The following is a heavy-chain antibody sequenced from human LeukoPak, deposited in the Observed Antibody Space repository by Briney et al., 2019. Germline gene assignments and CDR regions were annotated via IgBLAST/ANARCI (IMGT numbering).Heavy chain of an antibody. D-gene: IGHD3-10*01. CDR3: ARGAGNFDL. J-gene: IGHJ2*01. Sequence: SETLSLTCTLSGGSISSVGYHWSWIRQHPGKGLEWIGYIYYSGSTYYNPSLKSRVTISLDTSKNQFSLKLSSVTAADTAVYYCARGAGNFDLWGRGTLVTVSS. V-gene: IGHV4-31*03. CDR2: IYYSGST. CDR1: GGSISSVGYH.